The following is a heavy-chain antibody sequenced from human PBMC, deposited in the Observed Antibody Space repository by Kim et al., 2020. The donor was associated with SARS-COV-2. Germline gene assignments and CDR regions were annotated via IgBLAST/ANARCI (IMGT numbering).Heavy chain of an antibody. J-gene: IGHJ4*02. Sequence: SETLSLTGTVSGGSISSSSYYWGWIRQPPGKGLEWIGSIYYSGSTYYNPSLKSRVTISVDTSKNQFSLKLSSVTAADTAVYYCARHSRRWLQLQASYFDYWGQGTLVTVSS. CDR2: IYYSGST. V-gene: IGHV4-39*01. CDR1: GGSISSSSYY. CDR3: ARHSRRWLQLQASYFDY. D-gene: IGHD5-12*01.